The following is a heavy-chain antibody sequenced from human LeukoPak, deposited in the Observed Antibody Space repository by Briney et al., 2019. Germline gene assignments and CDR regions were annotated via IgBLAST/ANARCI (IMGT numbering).Heavy chain of an antibody. J-gene: IGHJ5*02. CDR3: ARLPGTSRFDP. CDR2: ISYSGGT. CDR1: GGSISNYY. Sequence: SETLSLTCTVSGGSISNYYWNWIRQRPGKGLEWVGHISYSGGTKYNPSLQSRLTILIDTSKNQFSLNLSSVTAADTAVYCCARLPGTSRFDPWGQGTLVTVSS. V-gene: IGHV4-59*08. D-gene: IGHD2-2*01.